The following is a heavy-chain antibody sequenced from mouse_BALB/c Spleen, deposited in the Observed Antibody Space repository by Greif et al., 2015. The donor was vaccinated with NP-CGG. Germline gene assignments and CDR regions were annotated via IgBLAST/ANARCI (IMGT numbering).Heavy chain of an antibody. CDR3: ARERGYYRYDAWFAY. V-gene: IGHV5-6-5*01. D-gene: IGHD2-14*01. J-gene: IGHJ3*01. CDR1: GFTFSSYA. Sequence: EVNVVESGGGLVKPGGSLKLSCAASGFTFSSYAMSWVRQTPEKRLEWVASISSGGSTYYPDSVKGRFTISGDNARNILYLQMSSLRSEDTAMYYCARERGYYRYDAWFAYWGQGTLVTVSA. CDR2: ISSGGST.